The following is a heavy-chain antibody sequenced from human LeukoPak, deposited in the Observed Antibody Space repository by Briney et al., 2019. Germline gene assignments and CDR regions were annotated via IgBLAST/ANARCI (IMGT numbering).Heavy chain of an antibody. CDR1: GYTFTGYY. V-gene: IGHV1-2*02. D-gene: IGHD1-14*01. CDR2: INPNNGDT. J-gene: IGHJ6*03. CDR3: ARGVAGVYFYYYMDV. Sequence: ASVKVSCKASGYTFTGYYMHWVRQAPGQGLEWMGWINPNNGDTHYAQKFQGTVTMSRDTSISTAYMELSSLRSDDTAVYYCARGVAGVYFYYYMDVWGKGTTVTISS.